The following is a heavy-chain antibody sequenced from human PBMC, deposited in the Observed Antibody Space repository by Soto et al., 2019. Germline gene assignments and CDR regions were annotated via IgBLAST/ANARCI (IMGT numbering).Heavy chain of an antibody. V-gene: IGHV3-23*01. J-gene: IGHJ5*02. Sequence: GGSLRLSCAASGFIFSSNAMSWVRQPPGKGLDWVSAISGSGDNTYYADSVKGRFTISRDTPKNTLYLQMNSLRAEDTAVYYCAKQWFGGGLNNWFDPWGQGTLVTV. CDR1: GFIFSSNA. D-gene: IGHD3-10*01. CDR2: ISGSGDNT. CDR3: AKQWFGGGLNNWFDP.